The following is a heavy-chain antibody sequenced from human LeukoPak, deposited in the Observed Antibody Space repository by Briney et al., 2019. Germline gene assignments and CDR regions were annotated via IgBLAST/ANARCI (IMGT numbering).Heavy chain of an antibody. CDR2: IYYSGGI. J-gene: IGHJ5*02. Sequence: AETLSLTCTVSGGSISSYYWSWIRQPPGKGLEWIGYIYYSGGINYNPSLKSRVTISVDTSKNHFSLKLSSVTAADTAVYYCATLTMTTSIGRFDPWGQGTLVTVSS. V-gene: IGHV4-59*08. CDR1: GGSISSYY. D-gene: IGHD4-17*01. CDR3: ATLTMTTSIGRFDP.